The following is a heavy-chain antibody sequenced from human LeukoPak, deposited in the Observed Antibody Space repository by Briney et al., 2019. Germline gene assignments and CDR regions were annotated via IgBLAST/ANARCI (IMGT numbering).Heavy chain of an antibody. J-gene: IGHJ6*03. CDR2: IYTSGST. D-gene: IGHD1-26*01. V-gene: IGHV4-61*02. CDR1: GGSISSGSYY. CDR3: ARDLGGSYPHYYYYMDV. Sequence: SQTLSLTCTVSGGSISSGSYYWSWIRQPAGKGLEWIGRIYTSGSTNYHPSLKSRVTISVDTSKNQFSLKLSSVTGADTAVYYCARDLGGSYPHYYYYMDVWGKGTTVTVSS.